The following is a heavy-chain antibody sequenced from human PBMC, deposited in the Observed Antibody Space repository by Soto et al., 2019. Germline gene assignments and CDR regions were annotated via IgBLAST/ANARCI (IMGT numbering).Heavy chain of an antibody. J-gene: IGHJ6*04. CDR3: GRARYRSGFFNTMDV. V-gene: IGHV1-18*01. Sequence: QVQLMQSGAEVKKPGASVKVSCKASGYTFTSYGLSWVRQAPGQGLEWMGWISTYNGNTNYAQKLQGRVTMTTDTSPRRSSMELRAPCLDTRAACSCGRARYRSGFFNTMDVWGEGTTVTVAS. D-gene: IGHD3-10*01. CDR2: ISTYNGNT. CDR1: GYTFTSYG.